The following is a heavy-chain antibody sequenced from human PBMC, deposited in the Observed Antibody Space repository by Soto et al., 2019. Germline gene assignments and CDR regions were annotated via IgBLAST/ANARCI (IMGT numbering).Heavy chain of an antibody. J-gene: IGHJ5*02. CDR1: GGSSIGSSDY. CDR3: ASDSSYYYDSSAYYSNWFDP. CDR2: IFYSGSA. Sequence: SEMLSLTWTVSGGSSIGSSDYWSWIRQPPGKGLEWIGSIFYSGSAYYNPSLKSRVTISVDRSKNQFSLKLNSVTAADTSVYYCASDSSYYYDSSAYYSNWFDPWGQGMLVTVSS. D-gene: IGHD3-22*01. V-gene: IGHV4-39*01.